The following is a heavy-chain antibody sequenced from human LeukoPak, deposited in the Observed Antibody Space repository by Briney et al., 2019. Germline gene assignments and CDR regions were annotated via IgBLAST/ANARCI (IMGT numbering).Heavy chain of an antibody. CDR2: IYPGDSDT. CDR1: GYSFSTYW. V-gene: IGHV5-51*01. Sequence: GESLKISCKGSGYSFSTYWIGWVRQMPGKGLEWMGIIYPGDSDTRYGPSFRGQVTISADKSISTAYLQWSSLKASDTAMYYCASDSSSWYYFDYWGQGTLVTVSS. D-gene: IGHD3-22*01. CDR3: ASDSSSWYYFDY. J-gene: IGHJ4*02.